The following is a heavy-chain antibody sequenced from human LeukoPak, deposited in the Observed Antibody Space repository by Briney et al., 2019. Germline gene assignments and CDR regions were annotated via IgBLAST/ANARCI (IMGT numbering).Heavy chain of an antibody. CDR3: ARGEVWGSYRFHSHSDY. D-gene: IGHD3-16*02. V-gene: IGHV3-48*03. CDR2: ISSSGSTI. J-gene: IGHJ4*02. CDR1: GFTFSSYE. Sequence: PGGSLRLSCAASGFTFSSYEMNWVRQAPGKGLEWVSYISSSGSTIYYADSVKGRFTISRDNAKNSLYLQMNSLRAEDTAVYYCARGEVWGSYRFHSHSDYWGQGTLVTVSS.